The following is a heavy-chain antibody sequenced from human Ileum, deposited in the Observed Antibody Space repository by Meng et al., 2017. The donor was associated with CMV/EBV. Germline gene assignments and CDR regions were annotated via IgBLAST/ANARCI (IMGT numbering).Heavy chain of an antibody. V-gene: IGHV3-15*01. CDR3: TTFYSSSSFWLDP. CDR2: IKTKTDDGTT. J-gene: IGHJ5*02. CDR1: GFTFSNAW. D-gene: IGHD6-6*01. Sequence: LSLTCAASGFTFSNAWMNWVRQAPGKGLEWVGRIKTKTDDGTTDYAASVQGRFTISRDDSQSKVYLQMNSLKIEDTALYYCTTFYSSSSFWLDPWGQGTLVTVSS.